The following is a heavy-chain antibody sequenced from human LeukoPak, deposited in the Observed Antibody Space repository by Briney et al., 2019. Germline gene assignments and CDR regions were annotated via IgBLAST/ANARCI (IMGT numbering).Heavy chain of an antibody. V-gene: IGHV4-38-2*02. D-gene: IGHD3-10*01. CDR1: GYFIRSGFY. CDR2: FYHSGST. J-gene: IGHJ4*02. Sequence: SETLSLTCTVSGYFIRSGFYWGWIRQPPGKGLEWIGSFYHSGSTYYNPSLESRVTISLDTSKNQLSLKLTSVTAADTAVYYCARLSWYGSGSSNFDYWGQGTLVTVSS. CDR3: ARLSWYGSGSSNFDY.